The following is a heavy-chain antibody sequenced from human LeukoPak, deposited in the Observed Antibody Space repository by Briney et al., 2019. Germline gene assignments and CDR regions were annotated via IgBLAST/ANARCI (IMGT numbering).Heavy chain of an antibody. D-gene: IGHD1-26*01. Sequence: PGGSLRLSCAASGFTFSSYAMHWVRQAPGKGLEWVAVISYDGSNKYYADSVKGRFTISRDNSKNTLYLQMNSLRAEDTAVYYCAKEGEQEEFDYWGQGTLVTVSS. J-gene: IGHJ4*02. CDR3: AKEGEQEEFDY. CDR2: ISYDGSNK. CDR1: GFTFSSYA. V-gene: IGHV3-30*04.